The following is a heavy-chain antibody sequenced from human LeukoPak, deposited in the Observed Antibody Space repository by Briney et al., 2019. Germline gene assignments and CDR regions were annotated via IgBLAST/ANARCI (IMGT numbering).Heavy chain of an antibody. D-gene: IGHD5-12*01. CDR1: GGTFSSCA. J-gene: IGHJ4*02. CDR3: ASSRDQNRLYSGYDFLCVDY. Sequence: SVKVSCKASGGTFSSCAISWVRQAPGQGLEWMGGIIPIFGTANYAQKFQGRVTITADESTSTAYMELSSLRSEDTAVYYCASSRDQNRLYSGYDFLCVDYWGQGTLVTVSS. CDR2: IIPIFGTA. V-gene: IGHV1-69*13.